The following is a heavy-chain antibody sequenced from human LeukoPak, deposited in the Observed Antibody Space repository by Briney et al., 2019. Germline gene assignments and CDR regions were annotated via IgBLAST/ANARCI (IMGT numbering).Heavy chain of an antibody. V-gene: IGHV4-4*07. Sequence: SETLSHTCTVSGGSISSYYWSWIRQPAGKGLEWIGRIYTSGSTNYNPSLKSRVTMSVDTSKNQFSLKLSSVTAADTAVYYCARVITGTTLFSWFDPWGQGTLVTVSS. CDR3: ARVITGTTLFSWFDP. CDR1: GGSISSYY. J-gene: IGHJ5*02. CDR2: IYTSGST. D-gene: IGHD1-7*01.